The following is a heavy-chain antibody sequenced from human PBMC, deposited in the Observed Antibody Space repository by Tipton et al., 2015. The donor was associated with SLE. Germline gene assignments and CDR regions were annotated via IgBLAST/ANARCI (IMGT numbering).Heavy chain of an antibody. Sequence: TLSLTCTVSGDSINSGANYWNWLRQRPGKGLEWIGYIYYTGDTRHNPSLQSRLAVSVDTSKNQFSLRLSSVTAADTAVYFCARSGGYSTPFDFWSQGSLVTVSS. CDR1: GDSINSGANY. D-gene: IGHD5-12*01. V-gene: IGHV4-31*03. CDR3: ARSGGYSTPFDF. CDR2: IYYTGDT. J-gene: IGHJ4*02.